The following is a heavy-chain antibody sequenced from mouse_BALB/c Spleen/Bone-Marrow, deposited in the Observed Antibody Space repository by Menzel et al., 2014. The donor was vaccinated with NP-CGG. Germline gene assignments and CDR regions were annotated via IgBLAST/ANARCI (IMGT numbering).Heavy chain of an antibody. D-gene: IGHD2-4*01. CDR2: IDPYDSET. CDR3: ARGRDYDVFAY. CDR1: GYTFTSYW. Sequence: VQLQQSGAELVRPGASVKLSCKASGYTFTSYWMNWVKQRPEQGLEWIGRIDPYDSETHYNQKSKDKAILTVDKSSSTAYMQLSSLTSEASAVYYCARGRDYDVFAYWGQGTLVTVSA. J-gene: IGHJ3*01. V-gene: IGHV1-52*01.